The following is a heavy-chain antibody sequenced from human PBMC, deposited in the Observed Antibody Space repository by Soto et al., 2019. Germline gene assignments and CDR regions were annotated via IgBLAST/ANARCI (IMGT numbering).Heavy chain of an antibody. Sequence: SDTLSLTCPFSGGCIGSSSSYWVWICQPPGKGLEWIGSIYYSGSTYYNPSLKSRVTISVDTSKNQFSLKLSSVTAADTAVYYCARRAGAWRFGYGDLWGRGTLVTVS. CDR2: IYYSGST. J-gene: IGHJ2*01. D-gene: IGHD6-19*01. CDR1: GGCIGSSSSY. CDR3: ARRAGAWRFGYGDL. V-gene: IGHV4-39*01.